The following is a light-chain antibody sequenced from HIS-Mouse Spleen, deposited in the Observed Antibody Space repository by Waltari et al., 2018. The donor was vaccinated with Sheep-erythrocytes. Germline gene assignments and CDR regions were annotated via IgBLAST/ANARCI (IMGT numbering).Light chain of an antibody. J-gene: IGKJ4*01. CDR1: QSVLYSSNNKNY. V-gene: IGKV4-1*01. Sequence: DIVMTQSPDSLAVSLGERATINCKSSQSVLYSSNNKNYLAWYQQKPGQPPKLLIYWASTRESRVPDRFSGRGSGTDFTRTISSLQAEDVAVYYCQQYYSTPFTFGGGTKVEIK. CDR2: WAS. CDR3: QQYYSTPFT.